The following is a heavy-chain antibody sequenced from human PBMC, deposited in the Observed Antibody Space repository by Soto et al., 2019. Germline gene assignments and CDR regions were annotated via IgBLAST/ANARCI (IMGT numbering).Heavy chain of an antibody. D-gene: IGHD3-16*01. Sequence: QVQLVESGGGVVQPGRSLRLSCAASGFTFCSYGMHWVRQAPGTGLEWVALISSDGSNNYYAESVQGRFTISRNNSKNAFSLPMISLRAEDTAVYSCARVIVSYVWRNAMDVWGQGTTVTVS. CDR3: ARVIVSYVWRNAMDV. CDR1: GFTFCSYG. V-gene: IGHV3-30*03. CDR2: ISSDGSNN. J-gene: IGHJ6*02.